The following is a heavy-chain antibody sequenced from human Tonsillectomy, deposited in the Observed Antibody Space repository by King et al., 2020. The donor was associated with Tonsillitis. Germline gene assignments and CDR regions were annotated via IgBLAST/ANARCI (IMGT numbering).Heavy chain of an antibody. CDR3: AKDGAHWAFDY. V-gene: IGHV3-30*18. Sequence: VQLVESGGGVVQPGRSLRLSCAASGFTLSSCGMHWVRQAPGKGLEWVALISYEGSNKYFADSVKGRFTISRDNSKNTLYLQMNSLRAEDTAVYYCAKDGAHWAFDYWGQGTLVTVSS. CDR2: ISYEGSNK. J-gene: IGHJ4*02. D-gene: IGHD3-16*01. CDR1: GFTLSSCG.